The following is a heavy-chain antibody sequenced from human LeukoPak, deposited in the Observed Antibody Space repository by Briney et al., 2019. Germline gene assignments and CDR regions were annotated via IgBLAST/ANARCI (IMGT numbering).Heavy chain of an antibody. CDR3: TTRTGTTRWPQGY. Sequence: PGGSLRLSCAASGFTFSNAWMSWVRQAPGKGLEWVGRIKSKTDGGTTDYAAPVKGRFTISRDDSKDTLYLQMNSLKTEDTAVCYCTTRTGTTRWPQGYWGQGTLVTVSS. D-gene: IGHD1-7*01. J-gene: IGHJ4*02. CDR1: GFTFSNAW. V-gene: IGHV3-15*01. CDR2: IKSKTDGGTT.